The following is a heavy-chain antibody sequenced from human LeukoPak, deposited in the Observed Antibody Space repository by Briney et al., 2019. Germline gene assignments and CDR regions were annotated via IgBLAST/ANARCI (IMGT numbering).Heavy chain of an antibody. J-gene: IGHJ6*03. CDR2: ISGSGGST. CDR3: AKSMTTVTSPYFYYYMDV. V-gene: IGHV3-23*01. Sequence: GGSLRLSCAASGFTFSNAWMSWVRQAPGKGLEWVSAISGSGGSTYYADSVKGRFTISRDNSKNTLYLQMNSLRAEDTAVYYCAKSMTTVTSPYFYYYMDVWGKGTTVTVSS. CDR1: GFTFSNAW. D-gene: IGHD4-17*01.